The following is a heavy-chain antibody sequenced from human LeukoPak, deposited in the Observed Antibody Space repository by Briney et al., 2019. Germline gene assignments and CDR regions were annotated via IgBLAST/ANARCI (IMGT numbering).Heavy chain of an antibody. Sequence: GRSLRLSCAASGFTFSSYGMHWVRQAPGKGLEWVAVISYDGSNKYYADSVKGRFTISRDNSKNTLYLQMNSLRAEDTAVYYCARDRWYAMDVWGKGTTVTVSS. D-gene: IGHD6-13*01. CDR3: ARDRWYAMDV. V-gene: IGHV3-30*03. J-gene: IGHJ6*04. CDR2: ISYDGSNK. CDR1: GFTFSSYG.